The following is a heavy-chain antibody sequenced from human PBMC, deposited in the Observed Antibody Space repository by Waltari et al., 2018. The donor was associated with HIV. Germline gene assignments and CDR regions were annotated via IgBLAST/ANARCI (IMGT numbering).Heavy chain of an antibody. V-gene: IGHV3-21*02. D-gene: IGHD3-22*01. J-gene: IGHJ4*02. CDR2: FSLTTGYI. Sequence: DVQLVESGGGLVKPGGSLRLSCAASGFNSSDSGMPWVRQAPGKGLEWLSSFSLTTGYIYYTASLKGRFAVSRDNANTAVYFCARGTTTYIARGYDRSAYGHAEGIFDLWGRGTLVTVSS. CDR1: GFNSSDSG. CDR3: SAYGHAEGIFDL.